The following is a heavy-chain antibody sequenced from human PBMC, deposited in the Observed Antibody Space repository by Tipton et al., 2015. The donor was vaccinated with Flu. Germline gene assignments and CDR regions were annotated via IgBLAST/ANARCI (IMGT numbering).Heavy chain of an antibody. J-gene: IGHJ4*02. Sequence: TLSLTCTVSSGSIRSTNYFCAWIRQPPGKRLELIGSIYPSGTTYYNPSLKSRVTIPVDTSKSQFSLKLRSVTAADTAVYYCARLSYYDVDLKNFYFDHWGQGALVTVSS. CDR1: SGSIRSTNYF. CDR3: ARLSYYDVDLKNFYFDH. V-gene: IGHV4-39*01. CDR2: IYPSGTT. D-gene: IGHD3-10*02.